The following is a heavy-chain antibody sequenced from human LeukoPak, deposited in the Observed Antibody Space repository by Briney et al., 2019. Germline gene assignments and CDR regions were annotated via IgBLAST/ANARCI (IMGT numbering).Heavy chain of an antibody. V-gene: IGHV4-34*01. Sequence: SETLSLTCAVYGGSFSGYYWSWIRQPPGKGLEWIGEINHSGSTNYNPSLKSRVTISVDTSKNQFSLKLSSVTAADTAVYYCARVDPRDGSLDIDYWGQGTLVTVSS. CDR2: INHSGST. CDR3: ARVDPRDGSLDIDY. D-gene: IGHD1-26*01. CDR1: GGSFSGYY. J-gene: IGHJ4*02.